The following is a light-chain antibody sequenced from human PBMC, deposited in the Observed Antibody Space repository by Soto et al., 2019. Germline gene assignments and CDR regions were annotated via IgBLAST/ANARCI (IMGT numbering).Light chain of an antibody. CDR1: SSNLGTNT. V-gene: IGLV1-44*01. CDR3: AAWDDSLKGLV. CDR2: NND. J-gene: IGLJ3*02. Sequence: QSVLTQPPSASGTPGQRVTISCSGSSSNLGTNTVNWYQQLPGTAPKLLIYNNDQRPSGVPDRFSGSKSGTSASLAISGLQSEDEADYYCAAWDDSLKGLVFGGGTKVTVL.